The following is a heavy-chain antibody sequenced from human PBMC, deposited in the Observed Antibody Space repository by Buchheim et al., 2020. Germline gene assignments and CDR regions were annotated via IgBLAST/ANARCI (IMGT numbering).Heavy chain of an antibody. V-gene: IGHV1-69*12. D-gene: IGHD2-15*01. CDR3: ARVLVDGVVVVADYYYYGMDV. CDR1: GGTFSSYA. CDR2: IIPIFGTA. Sequence: QVQLVQSGAEVKKPGSSVKVSCKASGGTFSSYAISWVRQAPGQGLEWMGGIIPIFGTAHYAQKFQGRVTITADESTSTAYMELSSLRSEDTAVYYCARVLVDGVVVVADYYYYGMDVWGQGTT. J-gene: IGHJ6*02.